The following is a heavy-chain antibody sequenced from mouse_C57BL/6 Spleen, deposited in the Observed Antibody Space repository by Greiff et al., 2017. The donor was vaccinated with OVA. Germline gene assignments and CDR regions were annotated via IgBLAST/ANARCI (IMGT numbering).Heavy chain of an antibody. V-gene: IGHV1-50*01. CDR2: IDPSDSYT. Sequence: QVQLQQPGAELVKPGASVKQSCKASGYTFTSYWMQWVKQRPGQGLEWIGEIDPSDSYTNYNQKFKGKATLTVDTSSSTAYMQLSSLTSEDSAVYYCARSDYGGMDYWGQGTSVTVSS. CDR1: GYTFTSYW. D-gene: IGHD1-1*02. J-gene: IGHJ4*01. CDR3: ARSDYGGMDY.